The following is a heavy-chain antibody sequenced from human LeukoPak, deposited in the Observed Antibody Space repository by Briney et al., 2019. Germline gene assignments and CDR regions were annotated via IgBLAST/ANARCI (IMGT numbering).Heavy chain of an antibody. J-gene: IGHJ5*02. CDR1: GYSIRSGYY. V-gene: IGHV4-38-2*01. Sequence: KPSETLSLSCDVSGYSIRSGYYWGWIRQSPGKGLEWIGSIYHSGSTSKNPSLKSRVAISVDTSKNQFSLKLSSVTAADTAVYYCARHRYYGYLGEFNWFDPWGQGTLVTVSS. D-gene: IGHD3-10*01. CDR3: ARHRYYGYLGEFNWFDP. CDR2: IYHSGST.